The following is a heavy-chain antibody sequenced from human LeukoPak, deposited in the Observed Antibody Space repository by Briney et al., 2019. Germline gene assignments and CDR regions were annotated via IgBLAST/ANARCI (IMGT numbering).Heavy chain of an antibody. CDR2: ISYDGSNK. V-gene: IGHV3-30*18. Sequence: PGGSLRLSCAASGFTFSSYGMHWVRQAPGKGLEWVAVISYDGSNKYYADSVKGRFTISRDNSKNTLYLQMNSLRAEDTAVYYCAKDKWTFSLHCPDYWGQGSLVTVSS. J-gene: IGHJ4*02. CDR3: AKDKWTFSLHCPDY. CDR1: GFTFSSYG. D-gene: IGHD2-21*02.